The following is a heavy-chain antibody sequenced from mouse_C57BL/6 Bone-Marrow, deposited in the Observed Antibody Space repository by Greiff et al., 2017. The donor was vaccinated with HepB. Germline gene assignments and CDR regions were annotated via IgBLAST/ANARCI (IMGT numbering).Heavy chain of an antibody. Sequence: EVKLMESGPELVKPGASVKMSCKASGYTFTDYNMHWVKQSHGKSLEWIGYINPNNGGTSYNQKFKGKATLTVNKSSSTAYMELRSLTSEDSAVYYCARGSYGFAYWGQGTLVTVSA. J-gene: IGHJ3*01. V-gene: IGHV1-22*01. CDR1: GYTFTDYN. CDR3: ARGSYGFAY. D-gene: IGHD2-12*01. CDR2: INPNNGGT.